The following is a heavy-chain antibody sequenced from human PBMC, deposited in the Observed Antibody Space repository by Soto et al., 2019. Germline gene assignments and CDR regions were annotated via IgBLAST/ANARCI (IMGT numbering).Heavy chain of an antibody. CDR2: ISYDGSNK. D-gene: IGHD2-15*01. J-gene: IGHJ4*02. V-gene: IGHV3-30*18. CDR1: GFTFSSYG. Sequence: QVQLVESGGGVVQPGRSLRLSCAASGFTFSSYGMHWVRQAPGKGLEWVAVISYDGSNKYYADSVKGRFTISRDNSKNTLDLQMHSLRAEDTAVYYCAKETYSGPLDYWGQGTLVTVSS. CDR3: AKETYSGPLDY.